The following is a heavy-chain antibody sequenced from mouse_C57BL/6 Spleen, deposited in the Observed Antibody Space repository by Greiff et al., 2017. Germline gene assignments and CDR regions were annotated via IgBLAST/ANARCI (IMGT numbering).Heavy chain of an antibody. V-gene: IGHV1-15*01. CDR3: TLYSNLYYYARDY. D-gene: IGHD2-5*01. CDR1: GYTFTDYE. Sequence: QVQLQQPGAELVRPGASVTLSCKASGYTFTDYEMHWVKQTPVHGLEWIGAIDPETGGTASNQKFMGKAILTADKSSRTAYRELRGLTSEDSAVYYCTLYSNLYYYARDYWGQGTSV. CDR2: IDPETGGT. J-gene: IGHJ4*01.